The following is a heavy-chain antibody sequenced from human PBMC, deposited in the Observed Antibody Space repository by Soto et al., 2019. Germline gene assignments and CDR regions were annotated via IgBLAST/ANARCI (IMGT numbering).Heavy chain of an antibody. CDR1: RYIFTAYF. CDR3: ASHDPGARFDP. CDR2: INPNNGAT. V-gene: IGHV1-2*02. J-gene: IGHJ5*02. D-gene: IGHD1-1*01. Sequence: ASVKVSCKAPRYIFTAYFMHWVRQAPGQGLGWMGWINPNNGATHYGLSFQGRVTMTRGTSISTAYMELSSLRSDDTAVYYCASHDPGARFDPWGQGTLVTVSS.